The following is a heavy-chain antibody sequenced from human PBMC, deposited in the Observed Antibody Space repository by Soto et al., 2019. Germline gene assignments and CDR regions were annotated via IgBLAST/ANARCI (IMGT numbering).Heavy chain of an antibody. CDR2: MSPNSGNT. Sequence: ASVKVSCKASGYTFTNYDINWVRQATGQGLEWMGWMSPNSGNTGYAQKFQGRVTMTNNTSINTAFMELSSLTSEDTAVYYCARISGREYSYGPGDYWGQGTLVTVSS. D-gene: IGHD5-18*01. J-gene: IGHJ4*02. CDR3: ARISGREYSYGPGDY. CDR1: GYTFTNYD. V-gene: IGHV1-8*01.